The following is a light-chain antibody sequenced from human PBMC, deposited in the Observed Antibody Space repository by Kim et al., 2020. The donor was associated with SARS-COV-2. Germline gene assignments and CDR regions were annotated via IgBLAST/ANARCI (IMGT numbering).Light chain of an antibody. CDR1: SSDVGGYKY. CDR2: EVS. J-gene: IGLJ3*02. CDR3: SSYAGSNNWV. Sequence: GQSVTLACAGTSSDVGGYKYVSWYQQHPGKAPNLMIYEVSKRPSGVPDRFSGSKSGNTASLAVSGLQAEDEADYYCSSYAGSNNWVFGGGTQLTVL. V-gene: IGLV2-8*01.